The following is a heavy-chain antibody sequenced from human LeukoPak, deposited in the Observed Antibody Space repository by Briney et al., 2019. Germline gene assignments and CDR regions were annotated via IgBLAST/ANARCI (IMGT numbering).Heavy chain of an antibody. D-gene: IGHD5-12*01. CDR1: GYTFTSYD. CDR2: MNPNSGNT. V-gene: IGHV1-8*01. Sequence: ASVKVSCKASGYTFTSYDINWVRQATGQGLEWMGWMNPNSGNTGYVQKFQGRVTMTRNTSISTAYMELSSLRSEDTAVYYCARVNRQYSGYDLSYFDYWGQGTLVTVSP. CDR3: ARVNRQYSGYDLSYFDY. J-gene: IGHJ4*02.